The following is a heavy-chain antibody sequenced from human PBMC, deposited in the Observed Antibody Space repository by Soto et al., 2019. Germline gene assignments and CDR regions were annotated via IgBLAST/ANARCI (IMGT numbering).Heavy chain of an antibody. V-gene: IGHV1-69*01. J-gene: IGHJ6*02. D-gene: IGHD5-18*01. CDR2: IIPIFGTA. Sequence: QVQLVQSGAEVKKPGSSVKVSCKASGGTFSSYAISWVRQAPGQGLEWMGGIIPIFGTANYAQKFQGRVTITADESTSTAYMVLSSLRSEDTAVYYCARVVEDTAMAYYYYGMDVWGQGTTVTVAS. CDR3: ARVVEDTAMAYYYYGMDV. CDR1: GGTFSSYA.